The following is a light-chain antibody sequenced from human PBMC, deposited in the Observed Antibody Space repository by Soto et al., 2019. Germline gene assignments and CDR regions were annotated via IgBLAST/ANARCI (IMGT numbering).Light chain of an antibody. Sequence: DIQMTQSPSTLSGSVGDRVTITCRASQTISSWLAWYQQKPGKAPKLLIYAASSLQSGVPSRFSGSGSGTDFTLTISSLQPEDVATYYCQKYNSARWTFGQGTKVDI. J-gene: IGKJ1*01. CDR3: QKYNSARWT. CDR1: QTISSW. CDR2: AAS. V-gene: IGKV1-27*01.